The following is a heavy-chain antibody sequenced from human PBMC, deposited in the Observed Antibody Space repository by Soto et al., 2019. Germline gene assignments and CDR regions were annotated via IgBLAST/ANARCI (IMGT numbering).Heavy chain of an antibody. CDR3: ARDLGRIVVGIAARSSNGMDV. J-gene: IGHJ6*02. CDR1: GGTFSSYA. D-gene: IGHD2-15*01. CDR2: IIPIFGTA. Sequence: SVKVSCKASGGTFSSYAISWVRQAPGQGLEWMGGIIPIFGTANYAQKFQGRVTITADESTSTAYMELSSLRSEDTAVYYCARDLGRIVVGIAARSSNGMDVWGQGTTVTVSS. V-gene: IGHV1-69*13.